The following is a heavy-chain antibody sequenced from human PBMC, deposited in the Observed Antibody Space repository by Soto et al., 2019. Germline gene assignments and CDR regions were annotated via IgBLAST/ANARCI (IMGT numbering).Heavy chain of an antibody. Sequence: GESLKISCKGSGYSFTSYWISWVRQMPGKGLEWMGRIDPSDSYTNYSPSFQGHVTISADKSISTAYLQWSSLKASDTAMYYCARQGSSSYAGYYYYGMDVWGQGTTVTVSS. CDR1: GYSFTSYW. CDR3: ARQGSSSYAGYYYYGMDV. J-gene: IGHJ6*02. D-gene: IGHD6-6*01. CDR2: IDPSDSYT. V-gene: IGHV5-10-1*01.